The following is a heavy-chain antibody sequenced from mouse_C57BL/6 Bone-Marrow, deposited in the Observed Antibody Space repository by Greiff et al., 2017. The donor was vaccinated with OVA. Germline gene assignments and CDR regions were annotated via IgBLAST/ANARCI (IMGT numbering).Heavy chain of an antibody. CDR3: ARRGTRPSYGSSPYYAMDY. Sequence: QVQLQQSGPELVKPGASVKISCKASGYAFSSSWMNWVKQRPGKGLEWIGRIYPGDGDTNYTGKFKGKATLTADKSSSTAYMQLSSLTSEDSAVYFCARRGTRPSYGSSPYYAMDYWGQGTSVTVSS. J-gene: IGHJ4*01. D-gene: IGHD1-1*01. CDR1: GYAFSSSW. CDR2: IYPGDGDT. V-gene: IGHV1-82*01.